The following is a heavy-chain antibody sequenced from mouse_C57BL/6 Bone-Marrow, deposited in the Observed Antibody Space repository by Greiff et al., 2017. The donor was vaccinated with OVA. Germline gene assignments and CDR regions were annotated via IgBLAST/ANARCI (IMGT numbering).Heavy chain of an antibody. CDR2: IRNKANGYTT. Sequence: EVMLVESGGGLVQPGGSLSLSCAASGFTFTDYYMSWVRQPPGKALEWLGFIRNKANGYTTEYSASVKGRLTVSRENSQSILYLQMSALRAEDSATYYCARYMGGPYAMDYWGQGTSVTVSS. CDR1: GFTFTDYY. J-gene: IGHJ4*01. V-gene: IGHV7-3*01. CDR3: ARYMGGPYAMDY.